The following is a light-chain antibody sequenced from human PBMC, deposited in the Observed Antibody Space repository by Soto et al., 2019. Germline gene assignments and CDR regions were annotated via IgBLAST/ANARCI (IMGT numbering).Light chain of an antibody. CDR1: QSLVPSDGNTY. CDR3: MQATQFPWT. Sequence: DIVMTKPPLPYLVTLEHPPSISGSPIQSLVPSDGNTYLSWLQQRPGQPPRLLIYKISNRFSGVPDRFSGSGAGTDFTLKISRVEAEDVGVYYCMQATQFPWTFGQGTKVEI. J-gene: IGKJ1*01. CDR2: KIS. V-gene: IGKV2-24*01.